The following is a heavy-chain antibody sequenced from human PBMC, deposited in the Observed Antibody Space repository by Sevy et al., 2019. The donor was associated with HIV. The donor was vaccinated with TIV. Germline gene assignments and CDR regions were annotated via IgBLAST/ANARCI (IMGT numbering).Heavy chain of an antibody. V-gene: IGHV5-51*01. CDR1: GYSFTSYW. CDR3: ALSGYSGYDGAIAEAGNDAFDI. D-gene: IGHD5-12*01. J-gene: IGHJ3*02. CDR2: IYPGDSDT. Sequence: GESLKISCKGSGYSFTSYWIGWVRQMPGKGLEGMGIIYPGDSDTRYSPSFQGRVTIQAVKSIGTAYLQWSSQKTSDTVMYYSALSGYSGYDGAIAEAGNDAFDIWGQGTMVTVSS.